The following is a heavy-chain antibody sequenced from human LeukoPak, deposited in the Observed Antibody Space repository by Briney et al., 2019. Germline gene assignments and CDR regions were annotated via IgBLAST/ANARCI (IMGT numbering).Heavy chain of an antibody. CDR3: ATIGFWSGPIPTYYMDV. V-gene: IGHV4-34*01. J-gene: IGHJ6*03. CDR2: INNSGST. D-gene: IGHD3-3*01. Sequence: PSETLSLTCAVYGGSFSGYYWSWIRQPPGKGREWMGEINNSGSTNYNPSLQSRVTISVDTSKNQFSLKLSSLTAADTAVYYCATIGFWSGPIPTYYMDVWGKGTTVTVSS. CDR1: GGSFSGYY.